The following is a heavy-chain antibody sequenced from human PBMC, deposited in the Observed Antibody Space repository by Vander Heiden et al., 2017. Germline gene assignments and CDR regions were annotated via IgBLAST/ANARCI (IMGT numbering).Heavy chain of an antibody. D-gene: IGHD6-19*01. CDR2: IYPGDADT. Sequence: VPLVQSGAEVQTPGESRKISCQGSGYSFTGYWIGGVRQMPGKGPVWMGIIYPGDADTRYSTSFQGKVTISADKSISTAYLQWSSLKASDTAIYYCASYSSGWSYGMDVWGQGTTVTVSS. CDR3: ASYSSGWSYGMDV. CDR1: GYSFTGYW. J-gene: IGHJ6*02. V-gene: IGHV5-51*03.